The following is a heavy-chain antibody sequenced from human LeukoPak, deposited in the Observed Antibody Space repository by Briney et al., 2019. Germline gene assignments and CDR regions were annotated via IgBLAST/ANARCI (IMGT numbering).Heavy chain of an antibody. J-gene: IGHJ4*02. V-gene: IGHV1-2*02. CDR3: VRDRSLGLFFD. Sequence: ASVKVSCKASGYTFTGHYVHWVRHAPGQGLEWMGWLNPNSGGTNFAQKFQGRVTLTRDTSISTAFMEVNRLRPDDTAVYYCVRDRSLGLFFDYGAREPWSPSPQ. CDR1: GYTFTGHY. CDR2: LNPNSGGT.